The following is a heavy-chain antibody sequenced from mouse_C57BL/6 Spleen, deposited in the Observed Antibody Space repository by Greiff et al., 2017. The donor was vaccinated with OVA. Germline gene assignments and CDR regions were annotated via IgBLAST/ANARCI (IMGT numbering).Heavy chain of an antibody. Sequence: VQLQQPGAELVMPGASVKLSCKASGYTFTSYWMHWVKQRPGQGLEWIGEIDPSDSYTNYNQKFKGKSTLTVDKSSSTAYMQLSSLTSEDSAVYYCARWGTTVVPHFDYWGQGTTLTVSS. D-gene: IGHD1-1*01. V-gene: IGHV1-69*01. CDR2: IDPSDSYT. CDR1: GYTFTSYW. CDR3: ARWGTTVVPHFDY. J-gene: IGHJ2*01.